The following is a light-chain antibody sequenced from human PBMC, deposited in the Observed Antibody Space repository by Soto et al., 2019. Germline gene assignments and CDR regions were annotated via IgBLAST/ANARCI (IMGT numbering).Light chain of an antibody. CDR1: SSDVGGYTY. CDR3: SSYAGRTLYV. CDR2: DVS. Sequence: QSALTQPRSVSGSPGQSVTISCTGTSSDVGGYTYVSWYQQHPGKAPKLMIYDVSKRPSGVPDRFSGSKSGNTASLTISGLQAEDEGDYYCSSYAGRTLYVFGTGTKGTVL. V-gene: IGLV2-11*01. J-gene: IGLJ1*01.